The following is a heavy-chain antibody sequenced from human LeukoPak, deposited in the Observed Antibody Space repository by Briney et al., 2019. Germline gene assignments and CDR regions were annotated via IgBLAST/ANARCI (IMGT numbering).Heavy chain of an antibody. Sequence: SETLSLTCAVSGYSIGSGYYSGWIRPPPGKGREWIGSIYHSGSTYYNPSLKSRLTISVDTSKNQFSLKLSSVTAADAAVYYCASTGTTALFDYWGQGTLVTVSS. CDR3: ASTGTTALFDY. D-gene: IGHD1-7*01. V-gene: IGHV4-38-2*01. J-gene: IGHJ4*02. CDR2: IYHSGST. CDR1: GYSIGSGYY.